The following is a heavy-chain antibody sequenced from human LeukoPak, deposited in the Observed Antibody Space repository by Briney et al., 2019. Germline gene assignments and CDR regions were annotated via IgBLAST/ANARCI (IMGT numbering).Heavy chain of an antibody. CDR1: GFTFSSYS. CDR3: AELGITMIGGV. J-gene: IGHJ6*04. V-gene: IGHV3-48*01. CDR2: ISSSSTII. D-gene: IGHD3-10*02. Sequence: TGGSLRLSCAASGFTFSSYSMMWVRQAPGKGLEWVSYISSSSTIIHYADSVKGRFTISRDNAKNSVYLQMNSLRAEDTAVYYCAELGITMIGGVWGKGTTVTISS.